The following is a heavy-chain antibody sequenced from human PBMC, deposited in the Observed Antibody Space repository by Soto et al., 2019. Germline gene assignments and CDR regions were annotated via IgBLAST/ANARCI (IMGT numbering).Heavy chain of an antibody. CDR3: ARRYCSGGSCYSDAVGI. CDR1: GFTFSSYS. D-gene: IGHD2-15*01. J-gene: IGHJ3*02. Sequence: EVQLVESGGGLVKPGGSLRLSCAASGFTFSSYSMNWVRQAPGKGLEWVSSISSSSSYIYYADSVKGRFTISRDNAKNSLYLQMSSLRAEDTAVYYCARRYCSGGSCYSDAVGIWGQGTMVTVSS. V-gene: IGHV3-21*01. CDR2: ISSSSSYI.